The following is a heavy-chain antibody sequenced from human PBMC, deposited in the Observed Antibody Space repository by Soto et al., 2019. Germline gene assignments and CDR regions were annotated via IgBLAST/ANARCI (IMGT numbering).Heavy chain of an antibody. CDR2: INHSGST. V-gene: IGHV4-34*01. CDR1: GGSFSGYY. Sequence: QVQLQQWGAGLLKPSETLSLTCAVYGGSFSGYYWSWIRQPPGKGLEWIGEINHSGSTNYNPSLKSRVTISVDTSKNQFSLKLSSVTAADTAVYYCARVRLFAGVVPAGRPPYYYYYMDVWGKGTTVTVSS. J-gene: IGHJ6*03. D-gene: IGHD2-2*01. CDR3: ARVRLFAGVVPAGRPPYYYYYMDV.